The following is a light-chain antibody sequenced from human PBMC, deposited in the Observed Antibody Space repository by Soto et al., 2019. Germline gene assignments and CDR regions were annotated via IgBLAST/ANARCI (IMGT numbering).Light chain of an antibody. J-gene: IGLJ1*01. V-gene: IGLV2-14*03. CDR3: SSYTSSNTPSYV. Sequence: QSALTQPASVSGSPGQSITISCTGTSSDVGGYNFVSWYQHHPGKAPKLMIYDVTNRPSGVSNRFSGSKSGNTASLTISGLQAEDEADYYCSSYTSSNTPSYVFGTGTKVTVL. CDR1: SSDVGGYNF. CDR2: DVT.